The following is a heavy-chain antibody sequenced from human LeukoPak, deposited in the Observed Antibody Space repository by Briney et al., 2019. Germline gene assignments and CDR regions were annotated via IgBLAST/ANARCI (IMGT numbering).Heavy chain of an antibody. V-gene: IGHV3-23*01. CDR1: GFTFSDYY. J-gene: IGHJ3*02. D-gene: IGHD5-18*01. CDR3: AKDGYSYGHDAFDI. Sequence: PGGSLRLSCAASGFTFSDYYMSWIRQAPGKGLEWVSAISGSGGSTYYADSVKGRFTISRDNSKNTLYLQMNSLRAEDTAVYYCAKDGYSYGHDAFDIWGQGTMVTVSS. CDR2: ISGSGGST.